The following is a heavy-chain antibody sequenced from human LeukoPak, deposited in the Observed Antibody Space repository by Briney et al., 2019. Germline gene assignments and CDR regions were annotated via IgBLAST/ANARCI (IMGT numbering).Heavy chain of an antibody. J-gene: IGHJ4*02. V-gene: IGHV4-39*07. D-gene: IGHD3-10*01. CDR3: ARDNDPYGSGSFDY. CDR2: IYYSGTT. CDR1: GGSISSSIYY. Sequence: SETLSLTCTVSGGSISSSIYYWGWIRQAPGRGLEWIVSIYYSGTTYYNPSLKSRVTISLDTSKNQFSLKLTSVTAADTAVYYCARDNDPYGSGSFDYWGQGTLVTVSS.